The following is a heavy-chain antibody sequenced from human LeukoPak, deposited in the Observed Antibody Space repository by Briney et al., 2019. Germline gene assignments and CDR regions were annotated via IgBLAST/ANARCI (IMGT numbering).Heavy chain of an antibody. D-gene: IGHD2-15*01. CDR3: ARLRSEDDSTVDC. V-gene: IGHV3-11*04. J-gene: IGHJ4*02. CDR2: ISDSGNTI. Sequence: GGSLRPSCAASGFTLSDYYMSWIRQAPGKGLEWVSYISDSGNTIHHATSVKGRFTISRDNAKNSLYLQMNSLRAEDTAVYYCARLRSEDDSTVDCWGQGTLVTVSS. CDR1: GFTLSDYY.